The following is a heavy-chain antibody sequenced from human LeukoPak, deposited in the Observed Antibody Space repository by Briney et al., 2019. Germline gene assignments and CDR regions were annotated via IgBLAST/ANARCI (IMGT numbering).Heavy chain of an antibody. CDR3: ARLAVVPLEVQAADPRSLDYYYYGMDV. D-gene: IGHD2-2*01. J-gene: IGHJ6*04. V-gene: IGHV5-51*01. CDR1: GYSFTSYW. Sequence: GESLKISCKGSGYSFTSYWIGGVRQMPGKGLEWMGIIYPGDSDTRYSPSFQGQVTISADKSISTAYLQWSSLKASDTAMYYCARLAVVPLEVQAADPRSLDYYYYGMDVWGKGTTVTVSS. CDR2: IYPGDSDT.